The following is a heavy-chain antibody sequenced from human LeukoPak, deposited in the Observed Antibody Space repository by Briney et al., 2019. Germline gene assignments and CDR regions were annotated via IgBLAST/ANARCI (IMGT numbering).Heavy chain of an antibody. CDR3: ARVNRPYGMDV. V-gene: IGHV3-48*03. CDR2: ISSSGSTI. J-gene: IGHJ6*02. CDR1: GFTFSSYE. Sequence: GGSLRLSCAASGFTFSSYEMNWVRPAPGKGLERVSYISSSGSTIYCADSVKGRFTISRDNAKNSLYMQMNSLRAEDTAVYYCARVNRPYGMDVWGQGTTVTVSS.